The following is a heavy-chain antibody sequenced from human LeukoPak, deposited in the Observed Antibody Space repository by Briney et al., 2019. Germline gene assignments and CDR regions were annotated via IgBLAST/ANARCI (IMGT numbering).Heavy chain of an antibody. CDR3: AREVGLRDGYNS. CDR2: ISSSSSTI. CDR1: GFTFSSYS. V-gene: IGHV3-48*01. Sequence: GGSLRLSCAASGFTFSSYSMNWVRQAPGKGLEWVSYISSSSSTIYYADSVKGRFTISRDNAKNSLYLQMNSLRAEDTAVYYCAREVGLRDGYNSWGQGALVTVSS. J-gene: IGHJ4*02. D-gene: IGHD5-24*01.